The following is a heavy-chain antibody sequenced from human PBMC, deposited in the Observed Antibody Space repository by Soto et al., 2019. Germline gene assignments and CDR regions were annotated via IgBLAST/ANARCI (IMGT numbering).Heavy chain of an antibody. CDR3: AKDLIPLGATSHFCFNI. V-gene: IGHV3-23*01. CDR2: ISSGADTTT. Sequence: EVLLLESGGGLVQPGGSLRLSCAASGFTFSSYALTWVRQAPGKGLDWVSTISSGADTTTYYADSVKGRFTISRDNSKNTLYLQMNSLRAEDTAVYYCAKDLIPLGATSHFCFNIWGQGTMVTVSS. J-gene: IGHJ3*02. D-gene: IGHD1-26*01. CDR1: GFTFSSYA.